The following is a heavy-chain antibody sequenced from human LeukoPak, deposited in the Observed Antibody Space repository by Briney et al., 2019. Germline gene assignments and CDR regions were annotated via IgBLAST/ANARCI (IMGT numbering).Heavy chain of an antibody. CDR2: ISGSGGSK. D-gene: IGHD3-22*01. CDR1: GFTFSSYA. V-gene: IGHV3-23*01. J-gene: IGHJ4*02. Sequence: GGSLRLSCAASGFTFSSYAMSWVRQAPGKGLEWVSAISGSGGSKYYADSVKGRFTISRDNSKNTLYLQMNSLRAEDTAVYYCAHDSSGYPGGIFDYWGQGTLVTVSS. CDR3: AHDSSGYPGGIFDY.